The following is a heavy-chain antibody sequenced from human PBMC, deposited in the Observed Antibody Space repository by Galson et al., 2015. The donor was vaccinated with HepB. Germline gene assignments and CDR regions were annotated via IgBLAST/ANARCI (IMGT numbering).Heavy chain of an antibody. J-gene: IGHJ5*02. CDR3: AKDRVECSGTNCYRWFDP. CDR1: GFTFSNYV. D-gene: IGHD2-2*01. CDR2: VSSSGDRT. Sequence: SLRLSCAASGFTFSNYVMSWARQAPGQGLEWVSGVSSSGDRTYYADSVKGRFTISRDNSKDTVYLQMKSLRTEDTGVYYCAKDRVECSGTNCYRWFDPWGQGTLVTVSS. V-gene: IGHV3-23*01.